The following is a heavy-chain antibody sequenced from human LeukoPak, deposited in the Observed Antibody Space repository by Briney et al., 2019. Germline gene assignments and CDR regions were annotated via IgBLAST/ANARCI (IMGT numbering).Heavy chain of an antibody. V-gene: IGHV3-11*01. J-gene: IGHJ6*03. Sequence: GGSLRLSSAASAFTFSDYYMSWIRQAPGKGLEWVSYISSSGSTIYYADSVKGRFTISRDNAKNSMYLQMNSLRAEDTAVYYCARDMRYIVVLPAAMNYYYYYMDVWGKGTTVTVSS. CDR2: ISSSGSTI. CDR1: AFTFSDYY. CDR3: ARDMRYIVVLPAAMNYYYYYMDV. D-gene: IGHD2-2*01.